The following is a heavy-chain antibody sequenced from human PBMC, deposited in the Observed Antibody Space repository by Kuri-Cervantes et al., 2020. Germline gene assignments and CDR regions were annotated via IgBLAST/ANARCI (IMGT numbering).Heavy chain of an antibody. Sequence: GSLRLSCTVSGGSISSYYWSWIRQPPGKGLEWIGYIYYSGSTNYNPSLKSRVTISVDTSKNQFSLKLSSVTAADTAAYYCASLGNDIWGQGTLVTVSS. CDR1: GGSISSYY. CDR3: ASLGNDI. CDR2: IYYSGST. J-gene: IGHJ4*02. D-gene: IGHD1-1*01. V-gene: IGHV4-59*01.